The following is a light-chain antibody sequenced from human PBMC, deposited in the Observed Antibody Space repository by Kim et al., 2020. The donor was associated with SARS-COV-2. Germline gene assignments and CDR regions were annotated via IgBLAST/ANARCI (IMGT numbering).Light chain of an antibody. J-gene: IGKJ2*01. V-gene: IGKV1-5*03. CDR2: KAS. CDR1: QSIGMW. CDR3: QQYNSYRYT. Sequence: SASGGDRVTITCRASQSIGMWLAWYQQKPGKAPKVLIYKASILTSGVPSRFSGSGSGTEFTLTISSLQPDDFATYYCQQYNSYRYTFGQGTKLEI.